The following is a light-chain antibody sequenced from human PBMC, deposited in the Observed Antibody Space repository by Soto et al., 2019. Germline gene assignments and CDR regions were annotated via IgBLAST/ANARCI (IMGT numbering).Light chain of an antibody. J-gene: IGKJ1*01. CDR1: QSVRTTS. CDR2: GVS. Sequence: EIVLTQSPGTLSLSPGERATLSCRATQSVRTTSLAWYQQRPGQAPRLLIYGVSSRATGIPDRFSGSGSGTDFILTISKLEPEDFGVYYCQQYGRSLMWTFGQGTRWIS. V-gene: IGKV3-20*01. CDR3: QQYGRSLMWT.